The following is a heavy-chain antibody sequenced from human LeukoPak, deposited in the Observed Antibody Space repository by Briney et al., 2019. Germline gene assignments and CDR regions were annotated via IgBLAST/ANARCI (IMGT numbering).Heavy chain of an antibody. V-gene: IGHV4-34*03. CDR3: TIRRYGSGSYVWFDP. J-gene: IGHJ5*02. Sequence: PSETLSLTCAVYGGSFSGYYWSWIRQPPGKGLEWIGSIYHSGSTYYNPSLKSRVTISVDTSKNQFSLKLSSVTAADTAVYYRTIRRYGSGSYVWFDPWGQGTLVTVSS. D-gene: IGHD3-10*01. CDR1: GGSFSGYY. CDR2: IYHSGST.